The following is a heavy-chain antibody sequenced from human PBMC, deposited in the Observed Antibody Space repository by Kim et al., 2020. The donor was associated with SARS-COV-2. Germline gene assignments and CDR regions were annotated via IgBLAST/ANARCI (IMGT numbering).Heavy chain of an antibody. V-gene: IGHV3-33*01. CDR2: YDGSNK. CDR3: ASEGD. Sequence: YDGSNKYYADSVKGRFTISRDNSKNTMYLQMNSLRAEDTAVYYGASEGDWGQGTLVTVSS. D-gene: IGHD3-16*01. J-gene: IGHJ4*02.